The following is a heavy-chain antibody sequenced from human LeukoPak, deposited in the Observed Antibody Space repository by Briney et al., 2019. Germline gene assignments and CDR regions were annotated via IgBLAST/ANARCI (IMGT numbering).Heavy chain of an antibody. D-gene: IGHD3-22*01. CDR3: ATYYYDSSGYHYPFDY. CDR1: GYRFINYW. J-gene: IGHJ4*02. Sequence: PGESLQISCKGSGYRFINYWIGWVRQMPGKGLEWMGIIYPGDSDTRYSPSFQGQVTISVDKSISTAYLQWHSLKASDTAMYYCATYYYDSSGYHYPFDYWGRGTLVTVSS. CDR2: IYPGDSDT. V-gene: IGHV5-51*01.